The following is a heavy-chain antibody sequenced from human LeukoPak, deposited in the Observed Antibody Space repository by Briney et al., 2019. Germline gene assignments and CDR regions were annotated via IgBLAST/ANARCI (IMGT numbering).Heavy chain of an antibody. Sequence: GGSLRLSCAASGFSFSTYGMLWVRQAPGKGLGWVAVIWYDGSNKYYADSVKGRFTISRDNSKNTLYLQMNSLRVEDTAVYYCARGGPEWPLDYWGQGTLVTVST. CDR2: IWYDGSNK. D-gene: IGHD3-3*01. J-gene: IGHJ4*02. CDR1: GFSFSTYG. CDR3: ARGGPEWPLDY. V-gene: IGHV3-33*01.